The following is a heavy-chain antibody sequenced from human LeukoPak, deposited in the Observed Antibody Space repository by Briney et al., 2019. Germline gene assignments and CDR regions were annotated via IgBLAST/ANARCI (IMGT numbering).Heavy chain of an antibody. D-gene: IGHD6-13*01. J-gene: IGHJ4*02. CDR1: GGSFSGYY. CDR3: ARGSAAEF. Sequence: PSETLSLTCAVYGGSFSGYYWSWIRQPPGKGLEWIGEINHSGSTNYNPSLKSRVTISVDTSKNQFSLKLSSVTAADTAVYYCARGSAAEFWGQGTLVTVSS. V-gene: IGHV4-34*01. CDR2: INHSGST.